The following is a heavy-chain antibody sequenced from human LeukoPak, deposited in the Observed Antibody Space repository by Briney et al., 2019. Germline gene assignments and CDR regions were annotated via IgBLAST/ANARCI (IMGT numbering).Heavy chain of an antibody. CDR1: GFPYEVYA. V-gene: IGHV3-23*01. Sequence: PGRSLRLPCAVSGFPYEVYAMHWVRQAPGKGVEWVSAISYSGGSTYYADFVKGRFTFSRDNYKNTLYRQMNSLRAEDTAVYYCAKERNDGSFDYWGQGTLVTVSS. D-gene: IGHD1-1*01. CDR2: ISYSGGST. J-gene: IGHJ4*02. CDR3: AKERNDGSFDY.